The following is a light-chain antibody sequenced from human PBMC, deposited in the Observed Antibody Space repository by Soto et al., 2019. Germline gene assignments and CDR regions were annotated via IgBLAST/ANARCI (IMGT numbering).Light chain of an antibody. Sequence: DIQMTQSPSSLSASVGDRVTITCRASQTISNYLNWYQQKPGKTPKLLIHAASSLHSGVPSTFSGSGSGTDFALTISSLQPEDFATYYCHQTAANPWTFAQGTKVDIK. CDR3: HQTAANPWT. CDR1: QTISNY. J-gene: IGKJ1*01. V-gene: IGKV1-39*01. CDR2: AAS.